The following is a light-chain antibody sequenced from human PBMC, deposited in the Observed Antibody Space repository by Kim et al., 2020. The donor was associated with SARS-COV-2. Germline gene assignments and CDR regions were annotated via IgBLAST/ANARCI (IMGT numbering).Light chain of an antibody. V-gene: IGLV3-19*01. CDR2: GKN. Sequence: SSELTQDPAVSVALGQTVRITCQGDSLRSYYASWYQQKPGQAPVLVIYGKNNRPSGIPDRFSGSISGNTASLTLTGAQAEDEADYYCNSRASSGNHLLFG. J-gene: IGLJ3*02. CDR3: NSRASSGNHLL. CDR1: SLRSYY.